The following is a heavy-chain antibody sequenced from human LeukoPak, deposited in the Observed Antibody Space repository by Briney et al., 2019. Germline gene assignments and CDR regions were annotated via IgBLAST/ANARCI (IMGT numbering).Heavy chain of an antibody. Sequence: GGSLRLSCAASGFIFSDYYMSWIRQAPGKGLEWVSYISSSGSTIYYADSVKGRFTISRDNAKNSLYLQMNSLRAEDTAVYYCARDLTTVTTVEYFDLWGRGTLVTVSS. D-gene: IGHD4-17*01. CDR1: GFIFSDYY. CDR2: ISSSGSTI. J-gene: IGHJ2*01. CDR3: ARDLTTVTTVEYFDL. V-gene: IGHV3-11*01.